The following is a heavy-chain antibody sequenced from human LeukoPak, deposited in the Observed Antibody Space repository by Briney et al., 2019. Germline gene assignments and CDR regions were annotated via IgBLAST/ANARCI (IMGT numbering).Heavy chain of an antibody. CDR2: ISDSSTYI. J-gene: IGHJ6*02. CDR1: GFTFSAYN. CDR3: ARDGPPRILGRDYYYGMSV. Sequence: GGSLRLSCAASGFTFSAYNMNWVRQAPGKALEWVSSISDSSTYIYYADSVRGRFTVSRDNAKNSLYLQMNILRGAATAISYCARDGPPRILGRDYYYGMSVWGQGTTVTVSS. D-gene: IGHD3-16*01. V-gene: IGHV3-21*04.